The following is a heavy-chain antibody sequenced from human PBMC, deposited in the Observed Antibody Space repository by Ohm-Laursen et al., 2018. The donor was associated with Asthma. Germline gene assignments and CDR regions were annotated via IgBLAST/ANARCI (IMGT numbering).Heavy chain of an antibody. D-gene: IGHD4-17*01. Sequence: SLRLSCAASGFTVSSNYMSWVRQAPGKGEERDSVIYSGGSTYYADSVKGRFTIARNNSKNTLYLQVNSLRAEDTAVYYCASGDYGDSDAFDIWGQGTMVTVSS. J-gene: IGHJ3*02. V-gene: IGHV3-53*01. CDR1: GFTVSSNY. CDR3: ASGDYGDSDAFDI. CDR2: IYSGGST.